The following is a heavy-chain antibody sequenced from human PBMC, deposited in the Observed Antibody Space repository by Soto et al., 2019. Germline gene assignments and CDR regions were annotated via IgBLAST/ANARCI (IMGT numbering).Heavy chain of an antibody. CDR3: ATLRFDYDYIWADGDAFDI. V-gene: IGHV1-69*02. Sequence: AVKVSCKACGGTFSSYTISWVRQAPGQGLEWMGRIIPILGIANYAQKFQGRVTITADKSTSTAYMELSSLRSEDTAVYYCATLRFDYDYIWADGDAFDIWGQGTLVTVSS. J-gene: IGHJ3*02. CDR1: GGTFSSYT. D-gene: IGHD3-16*01. CDR2: IIPILGIA.